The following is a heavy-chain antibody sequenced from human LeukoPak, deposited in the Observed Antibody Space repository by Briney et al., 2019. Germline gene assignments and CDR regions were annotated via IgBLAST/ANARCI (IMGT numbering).Heavy chain of an antibody. D-gene: IGHD4-17*01. CDR1: GFTFSNYA. CDR3: ARDPNGDYVGAFEM. V-gene: IGHV3-23*01. CDR2: IRSGGGGT. Sequence: GGSLRLSCAASGFTFSNYAMIWVRQPPGGGLEWVSAIRSGGGGTLYADSVKGRFTISRDNSNNTLFLQMNNMRAEDTAVYYCARDPNGDYVGAFEMWGPGTKVTVS. J-gene: IGHJ3*02.